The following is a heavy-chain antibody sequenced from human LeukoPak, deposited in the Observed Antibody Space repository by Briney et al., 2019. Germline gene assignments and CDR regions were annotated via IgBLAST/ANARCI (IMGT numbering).Heavy chain of an antibody. D-gene: IGHD3-10*01. CDR1: GFTFDDYA. Sequence: GGSLRLSRAASGFTFDDYAMHWVRQAPGKGLEWVSLISGDGGSTYYADSVKGRFTISRDNSKNSLYLQMNSLRTEDTALYYCAKDMWRFGELDYDYWGQGTLVTVSS. J-gene: IGHJ4*02. CDR3: AKDMWRFGELDYDY. V-gene: IGHV3-43*02. CDR2: ISGDGGST.